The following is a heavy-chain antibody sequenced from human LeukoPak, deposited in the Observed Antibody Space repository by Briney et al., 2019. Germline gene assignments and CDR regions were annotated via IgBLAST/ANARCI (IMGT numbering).Heavy chain of an antibody. CDR3: ARGHYDFAP. D-gene: IGHD3-16*01. CDR1: GGSFSGYY. CDR2: IYKSEAP. J-gene: IGHJ5*02. Sequence: SETLSLTCAVYGGSFSGYYWSWIRQPPGKGLEWIAYIYKSEAPNYNPSLNARVTMSLDMSKNQFSLRLSSVTAADTAVYYCARGHYDFAPWGQGTLVTVSS. V-gene: IGHV4-59*08.